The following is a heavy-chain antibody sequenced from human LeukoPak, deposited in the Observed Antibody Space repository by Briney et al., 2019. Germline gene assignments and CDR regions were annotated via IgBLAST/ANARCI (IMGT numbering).Heavy chain of an antibody. CDR2: IKQDGNEK. D-gene: IGHD2-2*01. CDR3: ARGPLYQVPYYFHYYGLDV. Sequence: GESLRLSCAVSGFTFSDYWMSWVRQAPGKGLEWVANIKQDGNEKYYVDSLKGRFTISRDNAKKSLYLQMNSLRAEDTAVYYCARGPLYQVPYYFHYYGLDVWGQGTTVTVSS. CDR1: GFTFSDYW. J-gene: IGHJ6*02. V-gene: IGHV3-7*03.